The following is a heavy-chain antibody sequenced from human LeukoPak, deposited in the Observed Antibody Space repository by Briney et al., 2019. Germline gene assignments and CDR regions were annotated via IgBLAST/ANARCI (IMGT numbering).Heavy chain of an antibody. CDR2: TRNKVHSYTT. J-gene: IGHJ3*02. D-gene: IGHD2-15*01. V-gene: IGHV3-72*01. CDR3: ARGAYCSGGACPDAFDI. Sequence: GGSLRLSCAASGFAFSDHYMDWVRQTPGKGLEWIGRTRNKVHSYTTEYAASVKGGFTISRDDSKNSLYLQMNSLKTEDTAVYYCARGAYCSGGACPDAFDIWGQGTMVTVSS. CDR1: GFAFSDHY.